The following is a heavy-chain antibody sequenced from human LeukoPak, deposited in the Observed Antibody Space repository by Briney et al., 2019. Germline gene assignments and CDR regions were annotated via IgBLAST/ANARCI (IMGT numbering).Heavy chain of an antibody. D-gene: IGHD3-22*01. CDR2: ISGHGGTT. Sequence: GGSLRLSCAASGFTFSSYAMHWVRQAPGKGLEWVSFISGHGGTTYYVDSVKGRFAISRDNTNNSLYLEMNSLTTEDTALYYCAKLEVVPDPWADALDIWGQGTMVTVSS. V-gene: IGHV3-43*02. CDR1: GFTFSSYA. CDR3: AKLEVVPDPWADALDI. J-gene: IGHJ3*02.